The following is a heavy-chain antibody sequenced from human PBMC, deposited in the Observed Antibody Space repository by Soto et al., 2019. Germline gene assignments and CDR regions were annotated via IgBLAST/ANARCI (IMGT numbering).Heavy chain of an antibody. CDR2: IHPRGNT. Sequence: PSETLSLTCAVYGGSFSDFHWSWIRQPPGKGLEWIGEIHPRGNTNYNPTLRSRVTMSVDTSQNQFSLKMTSVTAADSAVDYCARTHYSMDGWDKGTTVTVSS. CDR3: ARTHYSMDG. CDR1: GGSFSDFH. J-gene: IGHJ6*03. V-gene: IGHV4-34*01.